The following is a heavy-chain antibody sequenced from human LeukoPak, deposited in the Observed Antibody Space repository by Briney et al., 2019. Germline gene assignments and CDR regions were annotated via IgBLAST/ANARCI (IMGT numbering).Heavy chain of an antibody. J-gene: IGHJ4*02. V-gene: IGHV3-7*01. Sequence: GGSLRLSCAASGFTFSNYWMTWVRQAPGKGLEWVANIKQDGSTKYYVDSVKGRFTISRDNAKNSVYLQMNSLRAEDTAVYYCARDDYVWGSYRYMVDYWGQGTLVTVSS. CDR1: GFTFSNYW. D-gene: IGHD3-16*02. CDR2: IKQDGSTK. CDR3: ARDDYVWGSYRYMVDY.